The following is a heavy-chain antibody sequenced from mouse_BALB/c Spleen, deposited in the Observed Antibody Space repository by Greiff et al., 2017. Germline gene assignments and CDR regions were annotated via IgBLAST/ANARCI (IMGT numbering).Heavy chain of an antibody. V-gene: IGHV5-12-1*01. CDR2: ISSGGGST. Sequence: EVKVVESGGGLVKPGGSLKLSCAASGFAFSSYDMSWVRQTPEKRLEWVAYISSGGGSTYYPDTVKGRFTISRDNAKNTLYLQMSSLKSEDTAMYYCARQGGYGAMDYWGQGTSVTVSS. CDR3: ARQGGYGAMDY. J-gene: IGHJ4*01. CDR1: GFAFSSYD. D-gene: IGHD1-2*01.